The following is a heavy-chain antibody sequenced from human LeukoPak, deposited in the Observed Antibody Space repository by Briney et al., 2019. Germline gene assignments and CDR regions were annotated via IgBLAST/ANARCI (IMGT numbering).Heavy chain of an antibody. D-gene: IGHD3-22*01. J-gene: IGHJ4*02. CDR1: GFTFSSYW. Sequence: GGSLRLSCAASGFTFSSYWMSWVRQAPGKGLEWVANIKQDGSEKYCVESVKGRFTISRDNANNSLYLQMNDLRADDTAVYYCARGDSSACPDYWGQGTLVTVSS. CDR3: ARGDSSACPDY. V-gene: IGHV3-7*03. CDR2: IKQDGSEK.